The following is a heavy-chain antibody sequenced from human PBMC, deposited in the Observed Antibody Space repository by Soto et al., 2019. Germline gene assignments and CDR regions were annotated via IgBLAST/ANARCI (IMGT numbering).Heavy chain of an antibody. CDR2: FFSDAER. Sequence: QVTLKESGPVLVKPTETLTLTCTVSGFSLSNPRMGVSWIRQPPGKPLEWLAHFFSDAERSYSASMQSRLTMSTDTSGSQVVLTMTNMDPVDTATYFCARMDGDYNYYALDVWCQGTTVTVSS. D-gene: IGHD4-17*01. V-gene: IGHV2-26*01. CDR1: GFSLSNPRMG. J-gene: IGHJ6*02. CDR3: ARMDGDYNYYALDV.